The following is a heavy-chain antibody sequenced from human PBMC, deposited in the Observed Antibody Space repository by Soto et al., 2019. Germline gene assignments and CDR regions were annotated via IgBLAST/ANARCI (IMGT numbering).Heavy chain of an antibody. V-gene: IGHV3-74*01. Sequence: EVQLVESGGGLVQPGGSLRPSCAASGFTFSTFWMHWVRQAPGKGLVWVSRIKSDGSVTSYADSVKGRFTISRDNAKNTLYLQMNSLRAEDTAVYYCARDVNEYDSGWGDYWGQGTLVTVSS. D-gene: IGHD6-19*01. CDR2: IKSDGSVT. CDR3: ARDVNEYDSGWGDY. J-gene: IGHJ4*02. CDR1: GFTFSTFW.